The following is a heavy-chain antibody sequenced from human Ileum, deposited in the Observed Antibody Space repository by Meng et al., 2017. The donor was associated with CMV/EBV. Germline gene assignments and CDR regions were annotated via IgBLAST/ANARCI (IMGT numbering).Heavy chain of an antibody. J-gene: IGHJ5*02. D-gene: IGHD3-22*01. CDR2: INQLGKT. Sequence: LTCDVGGGSPWGYYCSWIRKIPGKGLEGLGEINQLGKTSYNPYVKSGGTISVETSKTRLYLKLTSVTAADTAVYYCARGLDNYYDLTWGQGILVTVSS. CDR1: GGSPWGYY. V-gene: IGHV4-34*01. CDR3: ARGLDNYYDLT.